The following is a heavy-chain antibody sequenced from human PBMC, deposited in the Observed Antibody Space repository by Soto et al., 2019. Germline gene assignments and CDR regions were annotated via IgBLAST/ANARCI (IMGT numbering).Heavy chain of an antibody. Sequence: QLQLQESGPGLVKPSETLSLTCTVSRGSISSSSYFWGWIRQPPGKGLEWIGGIYYSGSTYYNPSLKSRVTVSVDTSKNQFSLKLSSVTAADTAVYYCARHPSGFWFDPWGQGTLVTVSS. V-gene: IGHV4-39*01. CDR2: IYYSGST. D-gene: IGHD5-12*01. J-gene: IGHJ5*02. CDR1: RGSISSSSYF. CDR3: ARHPSGFWFDP.